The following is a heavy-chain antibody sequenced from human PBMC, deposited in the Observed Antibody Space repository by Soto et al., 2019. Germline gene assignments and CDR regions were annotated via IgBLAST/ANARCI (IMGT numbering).Heavy chain of an antibody. CDR3: ARDREGTANDLTFDY. CDR1: GFSFSSYG. CDR2: IWYDGSYK. J-gene: IGHJ4*02. V-gene: IGHV3-33*01. D-gene: IGHD3-3*01. Sequence: QVQLVESGGGVVQPGRSLRLSCAASGFSFSSYGMHWVRQASGKGLGWVAVIWYDGSYKYYADSVKGRFTISRDTSKKTMYQQMTSLRAEDTAVYYCARDREGTANDLTFDYWGQGALLTVSS.